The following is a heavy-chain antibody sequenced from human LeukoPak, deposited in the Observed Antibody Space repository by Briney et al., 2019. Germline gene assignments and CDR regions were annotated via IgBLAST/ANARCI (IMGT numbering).Heavy chain of an antibody. V-gene: IGHV4-59*08. CDR3: ARLASGRFFDY. CDR2: IYYSGTT. Sequence: SETLSLTCTVSGVSISSYYWSWIRQPPGKALEWIGYIYYSGTTNYNPSLKSRLTISIDTSKNQFSLKLSSVTAADTAVHYCARLASGRFFDYWGQGTLVTVSS. CDR1: GVSISSYY. J-gene: IGHJ4*02. D-gene: IGHD1-26*01.